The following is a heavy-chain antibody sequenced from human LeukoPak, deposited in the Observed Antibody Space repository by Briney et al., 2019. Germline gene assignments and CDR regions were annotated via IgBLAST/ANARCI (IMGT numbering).Heavy chain of an antibody. V-gene: IGHV1-46*01. CDR2: INPSGGST. CDR3: ARDQERWLQLGYFDY. Sequence: ASVKVSCKASGYTFTSYYMHWVRQAPGQGLEWMGIINPSGGSTTYAQTFQGRVTMTRDTSTSTVYMELSSLRSEDTAVYYCARDQERWLQLGYFDYWGQGTLVTVSS. CDR1: GYTFTSYY. D-gene: IGHD5-24*01. J-gene: IGHJ4*02.